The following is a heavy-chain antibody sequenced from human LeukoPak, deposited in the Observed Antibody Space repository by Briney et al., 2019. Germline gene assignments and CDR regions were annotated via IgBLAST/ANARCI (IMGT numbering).Heavy chain of an antibody. J-gene: IGHJ4*02. D-gene: IGHD6-19*01. V-gene: IGHV3-21*01. Sequence: GGSLRLSCAASGFTFSSYSMKWVRQAPGKGLEWVSSISSSSNYIYYADSVKGRFTISRDSAKNSLYLQMNSLRAEDTAVYYCATDRPTGGHDIGSGWYEDYWGQGTLVTVSS. CDR2: ISSSSNYI. CDR3: ATDRPTGGHDIGSGWYEDY. CDR1: GFTFSSYS.